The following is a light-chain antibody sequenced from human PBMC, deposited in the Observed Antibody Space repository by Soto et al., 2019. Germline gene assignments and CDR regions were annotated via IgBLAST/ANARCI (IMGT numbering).Light chain of an antibody. CDR2: KVS. Sequence: DVVLTQSPLSLPVTLGQPASISCRSSQSLVHSGGNTYLNWFQQRPGQSPRRLIYKVSNRDSGVPDRFSGSGSGTDFTLKISRVEAEDVGVYYCMQGTPWPLTFGGGTKVDIK. J-gene: IGKJ4*01. CDR3: MQGTPWPLT. V-gene: IGKV2-30*02. CDR1: QSLVHSGGNTY.